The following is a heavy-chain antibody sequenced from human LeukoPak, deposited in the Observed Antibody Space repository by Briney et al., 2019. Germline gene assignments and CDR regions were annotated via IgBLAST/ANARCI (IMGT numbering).Heavy chain of an antibody. Sequence: GGSLRLSCAASGFTFSSYEMNWVRQAPGKGLEWVSYISSSRSTIYYADSVKGRFTISRDNAKNSLYLQMNSLRAEDTAVYYCARVSPNTVTTLQYFDYWGQGTLVTVSS. CDR3: ARVSPNTVTTLQYFDY. CDR2: ISSSRSTI. J-gene: IGHJ4*02. V-gene: IGHV3-48*03. CDR1: GFTFSSYE. D-gene: IGHD4-17*01.